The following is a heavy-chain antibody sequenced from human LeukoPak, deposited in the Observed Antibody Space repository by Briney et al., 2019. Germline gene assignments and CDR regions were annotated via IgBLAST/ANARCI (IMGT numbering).Heavy chain of an antibody. D-gene: IGHD4-17*01. Sequence: GGSLRLSCAASGFTVSSNYMSWVRRAPGKGLEWGSVIYSGGSTLYADSVEGRFTISRDNSKHTLYLQMNSLRAEDTAVYYCARDVFTVTTSVYYYYGMDVWRQETTVPVSS. CDR3: ARDVFTVTTSVYYYYGMDV. CDR1: GFTVSSNY. J-gene: IGHJ6*02. V-gene: IGHV3-66*01. CDR2: IYSGGST.